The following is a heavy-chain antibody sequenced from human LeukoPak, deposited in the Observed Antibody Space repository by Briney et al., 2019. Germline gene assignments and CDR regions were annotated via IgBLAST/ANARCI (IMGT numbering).Heavy chain of an antibody. J-gene: IGHJ4*02. Sequence: ASVKVSCKVSGYTLTELSMHWVRQAPGKGLEWMGGFDPKDGETIYAQKFQGRVTMTEDTSTDTAYMELSSLRSEDTAVYYCATDHPRYYYGSGSYPNWGQGTLVAVSS. CDR2: FDPKDGET. CDR3: ATDHPRYYYGSGSYPN. CDR1: GYTLTELS. D-gene: IGHD3-10*01. V-gene: IGHV1-24*01.